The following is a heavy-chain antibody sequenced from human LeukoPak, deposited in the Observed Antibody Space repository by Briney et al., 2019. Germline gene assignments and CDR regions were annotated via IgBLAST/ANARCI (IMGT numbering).Heavy chain of an antibody. CDR3: ATDVPAASIFGY. D-gene: IGHD2-2*01. CDR1: GFTFSTYW. V-gene: IGHV3-74*01. J-gene: IGHJ4*02. CDR2: ISSDGSNT. Sequence: GGSLRLSCAASGFTFSTYWMHCVRQAPGTGLVWVSLISSDGSNTNYADSVKGRFTISRDNAKNTLYLQMNSLRAEDTAVYYCATDVPAASIFGYWGQGTLVTVSS.